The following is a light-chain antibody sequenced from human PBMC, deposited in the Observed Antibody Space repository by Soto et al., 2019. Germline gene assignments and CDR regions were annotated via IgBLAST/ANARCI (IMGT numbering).Light chain of an antibody. V-gene: IGKV3-15*01. CDR3: QQYNNWNT. CDR2: DAS. Sequence: EIVMTQSPATLSVSPGERATLSCRASQSVSSNLAWYQQKPGQAPRLLIYDASTRATGIPARFSGSGSGTEFTLTISSLHSEYVVDYYCQQYNNWNTFGQGTKLEIK. CDR1: QSVSSN. J-gene: IGKJ2*01.